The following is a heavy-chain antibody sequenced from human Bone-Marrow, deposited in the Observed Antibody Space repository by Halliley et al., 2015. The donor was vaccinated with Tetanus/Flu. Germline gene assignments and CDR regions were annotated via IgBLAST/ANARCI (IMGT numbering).Heavy chain of an antibody. V-gene: IGHV3-30-3*01. Sequence: ISFDGSRKTYADSVKGRFTISRDNSKDTLYLQMNSLRPADTAIYYCARGEASLYFYYNMDLWGQGTTVTVSS. CDR2: ISFDGSRK. D-gene: IGHD1-26*01. CDR3: ARGEASLYFYYNMDL. J-gene: IGHJ6*02.